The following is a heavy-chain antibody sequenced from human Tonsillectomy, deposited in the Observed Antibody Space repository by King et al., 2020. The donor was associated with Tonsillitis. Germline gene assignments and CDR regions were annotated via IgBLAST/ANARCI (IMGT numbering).Heavy chain of an antibody. D-gene: IGHD3-16*01. V-gene: IGHV4-31*03. CDR2: IYYSGST. Sequence: QLQESGPGLVKPSQTLSLTCTVSGGSISSGGHYWSWIRQHPGKGLEWIGYIYYSGSTYYNPSLKSRVTISVDTSKNQFSLKLSSVTAADTAVYYCARGGISFGTPLNWGQGTLVTVSS. CDR1: GGSISSGGHY. CDR3: ARGGISFGTPLN. J-gene: IGHJ4*02.